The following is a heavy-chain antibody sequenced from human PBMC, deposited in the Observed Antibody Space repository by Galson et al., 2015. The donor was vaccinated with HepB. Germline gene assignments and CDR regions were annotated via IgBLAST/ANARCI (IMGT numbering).Heavy chain of an antibody. V-gene: IGHV1-24*01. D-gene: IGHD2-15*01. Sequence: SVKVSCKVSGYTLTELSMHWVRQAPGKGLEWMGGCDPEDGETIYAQKFQDRVTVTEDTSTDTAYMELSSLRSEDTAVYYCATGVVVVVATSSFDYWGQGTLVTVSS. CDR3: ATGVVVVVATSSFDY. CDR2: CDPEDGET. CDR1: GYTLTELS. J-gene: IGHJ4*02.